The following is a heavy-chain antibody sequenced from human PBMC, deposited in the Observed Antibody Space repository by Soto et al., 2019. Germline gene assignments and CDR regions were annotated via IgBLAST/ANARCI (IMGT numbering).Heavy chain of an antibody. CDR2: IYHSGST. CDR3: ARVHCSSTSCYAGEWFDP. V-gene: IGHV4-4*02. D-gene: IGHD2-2*01. Sequence: SENLSLTCAVSGGSISSSNWWSWVRQPPGKGLEWIGEIYHSGSTNYNPSLKSRVTISVDKSKNQFSLKLSSVTAADTAVYYCARVHCSSTSCYAGEWFDPWGQGTLVTVSS. J-gene: IGHJ5*02. CDR1: GGSISSSNW.